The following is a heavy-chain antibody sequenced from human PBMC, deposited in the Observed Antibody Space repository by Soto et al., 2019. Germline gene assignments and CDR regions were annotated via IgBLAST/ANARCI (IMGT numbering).Heavy chain of an antibody. J-gene: IGHJ6*03. D-gene: IGHD3-10*01. CDR2: INSDGSST. V-gene: IGHV3-74*01. Sequence: EEQLVESGGGLVQPGGSLRLSCAASGFTFSSYWMHWVRQAPGKGLVWVSRINSDGSSTSYADSVKGRFTISRDNAKNTLYLQMNSLRAEDTAVYYCARDQVQTLLWFGESNYYYYYMDVWGKGTTVTVSS. CDR1: GFTFSSYW. CDR3: ARDQVQTLLWFGESNYYYYYMDV.